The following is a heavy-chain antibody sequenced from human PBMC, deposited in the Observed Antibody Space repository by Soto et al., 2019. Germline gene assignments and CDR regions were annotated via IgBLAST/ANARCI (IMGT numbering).Heavy chain of an antibody. V-gene: IGHV1-3*01. J-gene: IGHJ4*02. Sequence: QVQLVQSGAEVTKPGASVKVSCKTSGYTFTNYGLHWVRQAPGQGPEWMGWINAGNGYTKYSQTFKYRVTIGRDTVASTAYIEVRSLRFEDTAMYFCARDGAVADSPNFDSWGQGTLVTVSS. CDR3: ARDGAVADSPNFDS. CDR2: INAGNGYT. D-gene: IGHD6-19*01. CDR1: GYTFTNYG.